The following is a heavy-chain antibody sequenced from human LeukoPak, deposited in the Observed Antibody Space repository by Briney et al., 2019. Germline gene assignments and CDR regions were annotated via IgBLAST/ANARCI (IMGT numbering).Heavy chain of an antibody. Sequence: PXGSLRLSCAASGFTFSDYYMSWIRQAPGKGLEGVSYISSSSSYTNYADSVKGRFTISRDNAKNSLYLQMNSLRAEDTAVYYCAREVDTAMVPSIGDDYWGQGTLVTVSS. CDR2: ISSSSSYT. CDR1: GFTFSDYY. D-gene: IGHD5-18*01. J-gene: IGHJ4*02. CDR3: AREVDTAMVPSIGDDY. V-gene: IGHV3-11*06.